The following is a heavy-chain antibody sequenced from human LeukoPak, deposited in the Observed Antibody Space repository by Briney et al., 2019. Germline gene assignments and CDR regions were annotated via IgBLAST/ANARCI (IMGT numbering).Heavy chain of an antibody. CDR3: ARVRMVDRVYYYYYYMDV. Sequence: ASVKVSCKASGYTFTDYYINWVRQATGQGLEWMGWMNPNSGNTGYAQKFQGRVTITRNTSISTAYMELSSLRSEDTAVYYCARVRMVDRVYYYYYYMDVWGKGTTVTVSS. CDR2: MNPNSGNT. J-gene: IGHJ6*03. CDR1: GYTFTDYY. V-gene: IGHV1-8*03. D-gene: IGHD2-15*01.